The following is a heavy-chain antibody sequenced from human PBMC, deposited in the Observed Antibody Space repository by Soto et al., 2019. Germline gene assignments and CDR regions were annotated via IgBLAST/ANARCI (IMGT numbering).Heavy chain of an antibody. CDR3: ARGRVDVNCSGGSCYHLDY. J-gene: IGHJ4*02. Sequence: SVKVSCKASGGTFSSYAISWVRQAPGQGLEWMGGIIPIFGTANYAQKFQGRVTMTRDTSISTAYMELSSLRSDDTAVYYCARGRVDVNCSGGSCYHLDYWGQGTQVTVSS. CDR1: GGTFSSYA. V-gene: IGHV1-69*05. CDR2: IIPIFGTA. D-gene: IGHD2-15*01.